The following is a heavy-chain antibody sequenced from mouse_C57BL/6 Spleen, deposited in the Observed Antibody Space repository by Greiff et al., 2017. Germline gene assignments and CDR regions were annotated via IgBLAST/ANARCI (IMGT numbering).Heavy chain of an antibody. J-gene: IGHJ2*01. CDR3: ARNRLPTSYYFDY. CDR2: IWRGGST. Sequence: QVQLKQSGPGLVHPSQSLSITCTVSGFSLTSYGVHWVRQSPGKGLEWLGVIWRGGSTDYNAAFISRLSISKDNSKSQVFFKMNSLQADDTAIYYCARNRLPTSYYFDYWGQGTTLTVSS. D-gene: IGHD4-1*02. CDR1: GFSLTSYG. V-gene: IGHV2-2*01.